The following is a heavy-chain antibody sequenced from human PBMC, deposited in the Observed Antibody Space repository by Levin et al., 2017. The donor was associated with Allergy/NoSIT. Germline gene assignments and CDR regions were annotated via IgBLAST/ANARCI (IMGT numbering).Heavy chain of an antibody. Sequence: GGSLRLSCAASGFTFSSYSMNWVRQAPGKGLEWVSYISSSSSTIYYADSVKGRFTISRDNAKNSLYLQMNSLRDEDTAVYYCAREGLRYFDWLSAAYYYYGMDVWGQGTTVTVSS. CDR3: AREGLRYFDWLSAAYYYYGMDV. CDR1: GFTFSSYS. J-gene: IGHJ6*02. V-gene: IGHV3-48*02. D-gene: IGHD3-9*01. CDR2: ISSSSSTI.